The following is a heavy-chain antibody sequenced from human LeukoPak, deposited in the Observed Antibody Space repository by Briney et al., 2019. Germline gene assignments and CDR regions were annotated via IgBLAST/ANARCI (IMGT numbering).Heavy chain of an antibody. J-gene: IGHJ4*02. CDR1: GGSFSGYY. Sequence: SETLSLTCAVYGGSFSGYYWSWIRQPPGKGLEWIGEINHSGSTNYNPSLKSRVTISVDTSKNQFSLKLSSVTAADTAVYYCARDLPNYYDSSGYYQTFDYWGQGTLVTVSS. CDR3: ARDLPNYYDSSGYYQTFDY. D-gene: IGHD3-22*01. V-gene: IGHV4-34*01. CDR2: INHSGST.